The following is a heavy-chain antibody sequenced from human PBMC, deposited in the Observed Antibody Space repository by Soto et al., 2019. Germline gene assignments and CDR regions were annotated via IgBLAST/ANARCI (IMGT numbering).Heavy chain of an antibody. V-gene: IGHV4-34*01. CDR3: ARRVPDAFDI. Sequence: PSETLSLTCAVYGGSFSGYYWSWIRQPPGKGLEWIGEINHSGSTNYNPSLKSRVTISVDTSKNQFSLKLSSVTAADTAVYYCARRVPDAFDIWGQGTMVTVSS. CDR1: GGSFSGYY. CDR2: INHSGST. J-gene: IGHJ3*02.